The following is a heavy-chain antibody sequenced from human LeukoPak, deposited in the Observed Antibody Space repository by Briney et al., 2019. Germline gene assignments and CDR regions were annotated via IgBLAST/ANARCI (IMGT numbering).Heavy chain of an antibody. D-gene: IGHD6-13*01. CDR2: IVPILGTA. CDR3: ATVPQGSSWPYYFDY. Sequence: GASVKVSCKASGGTFSTYAISWLRQAPGQGLEWVGRIVPILGTANYAQNFQGRVTITADRSTTTAYMELSSLRSEDTAVYYCATVPQGSSWPYYFDYWGQGTLVTVSS. V-gene: IGHV1-69*04. CDR1: GGTFSTYA. J-gene: IGHJ4*02.